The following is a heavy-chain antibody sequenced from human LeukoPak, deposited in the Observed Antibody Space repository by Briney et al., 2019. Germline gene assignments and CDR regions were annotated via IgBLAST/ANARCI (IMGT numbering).Heavy chain of an antibody. V-gene: IGHV4-61*02. CDR1: GGSISSGSYY. J-gene: IGHJ5*02. Sequence: SQTLSLTCTVSGGSISSGSYYWSWIRQPAGKGLEWIGRIYTSGSTNYNPSLKSRVTISVDTSKNQFSLKLSSVTAADTAVYYCARVHGLGPRDTFDPWGQGTLVTVSS. D-gene: IGHD3/OR15-3a*01. CDR2: IYTSGST. CDR3: ARVHGLGPRDTFDP.